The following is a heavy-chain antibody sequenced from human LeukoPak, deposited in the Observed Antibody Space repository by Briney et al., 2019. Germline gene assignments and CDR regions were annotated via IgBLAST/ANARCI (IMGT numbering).Heavy chain of an antibody. CDR2: IYYSGST. CDR1: GDSTSSDRYY. D-gene: IGHD3-10*01. Sequence: SETLSLTCTVSGDSTSSDRYYGGWVRQPPGKGLEWIGNIYYSGSTYYNPSLKSRVTMSVDTSKNQFSLKLSSVTAADTAVYYCARDHPGVNWFDPWGQGTLVTVSS. J-gene: IGHJ5*02. V-gene: IGHV4-39*07. CDR3: ARDHPGVNWFDP.